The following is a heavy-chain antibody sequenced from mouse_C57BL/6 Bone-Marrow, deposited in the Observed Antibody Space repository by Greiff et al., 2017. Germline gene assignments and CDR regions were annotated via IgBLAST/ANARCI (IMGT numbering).Heavy chain of an antibody. J-gene: IGHJ3*01. CDR2: IRLKSDNYAT. V-gene: IGHV6-3*01. CDR3: TDPTGTNAY. CDR1: GFTFSNYW. Sequence: EVKLVESGGGLVQPGGSMKLSCVASGFTFSNYWMNWVRQSPEKGLEWVAQIRLKSDNYATHYAESVKGRFTISRDDSKISVYLQMNNLRAEDTGIYYCTDPTGTNAYWGQGTLVTVSA. D-gene: IGHD4-1*02.